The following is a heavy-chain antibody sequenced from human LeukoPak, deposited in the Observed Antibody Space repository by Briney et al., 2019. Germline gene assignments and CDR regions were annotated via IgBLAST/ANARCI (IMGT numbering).Heavy chain of an antibody. CDR1: GFTFSDYA. D-gene: IGHD5-18*01. CDR2: ISDTGRRT. CDR3: ARHDSFIPY. Sequence: GGSLRLSCAASGFTFSDYAMSWVRQAAGKGLEWVSGISDTGRRTYTDSVKGRFTVSRDDSKKTVYLQMKTLTAEDTAIYFCARHDSFIPYWGQGTLVTVSS. V-gene: IGHV3-23*01. J-gene: IGHJ4*02.